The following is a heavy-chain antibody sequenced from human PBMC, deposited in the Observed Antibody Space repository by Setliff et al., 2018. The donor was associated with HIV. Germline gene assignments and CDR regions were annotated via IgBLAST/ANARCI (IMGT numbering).Heavy chain of an antibody. CDR2: INAGNGNT. Sequence: ASVKVSCKASGYTFTNYAIHWVCQAPGQRLEWMGWINAGNGNTKYSEKFQGRVTITRDTSASTAYMELNSLRSEDTAVYYCARRGDTTMAFSFDFWGQGTLVTVSS. CDR3: ARRGDTTMAFSFDF. CDR1: GYTFTNYA. V-gene: IGHV1-3*01. D-gene: IGHD5-18*01. J-gene: IGHJ4*02.